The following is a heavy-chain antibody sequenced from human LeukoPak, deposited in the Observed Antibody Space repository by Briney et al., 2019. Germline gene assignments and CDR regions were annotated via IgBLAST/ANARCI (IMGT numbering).Heavy chain of an antibody. D-gene: IGHD2/OR15-2a*01. CDR3: AKDRVSPGLNWFDP. CDR2: INGRGDNT. J-gene: IGHJ5*02. V-gene: IGHV3-23*01. CDR1: GFTFSSYS. Sequence: GGSLRLSCAASGFTFSSYSMNWVRQAPGKGLEWVSAINGRGDNTYYADFVKGRFTISRDNSKSTVYLQMNSLRTEDTAVYYCAKDRVSPGLNWFDPWGQGTLVTVSS.